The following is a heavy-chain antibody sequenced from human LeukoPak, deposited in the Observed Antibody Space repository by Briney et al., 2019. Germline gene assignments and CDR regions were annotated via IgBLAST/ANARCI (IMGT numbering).Heavy chain of an antibody. CDR3: ARGELVPNY. J-gene: IGHJ4*02. D-gene: IGHD6-6*01. V-gene: IGHV3-7*03. CDR2: IKQDGSEK. CDR1: GFTFDDYA. Sequence: PGRSLRLSCAASGFTFDDYAMHWVRQAPGKGLEWVANIKQDGSEKYYVDSVKGRFTISRDNAKNSLFLQMNSLRAEDTAVYYCARGELVPNYWGQGTLVTVSS.